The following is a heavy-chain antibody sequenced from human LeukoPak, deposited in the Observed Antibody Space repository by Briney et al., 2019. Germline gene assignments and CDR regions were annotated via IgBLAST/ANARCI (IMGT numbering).Heavy chain of an antibody. D-gene: IGHD3-22*01. CDR1: GGTFSSYA. J-gene: IGHJ3*02. Sequence: EASVTVSCKASGGTFSSYAISWVRQAPGQGLEWMGGIIPIFGTANYAQKFQGRVTITADESTSTAYMELSSLRSEDTAVYYCARDTWFLDYYDSKAFDIWGQGTMVTVSS. CDR3: ARDTWFLDYYDSKAFDI. CDR2: IIPIFGTA. V-gene: IGHV1-69*13.